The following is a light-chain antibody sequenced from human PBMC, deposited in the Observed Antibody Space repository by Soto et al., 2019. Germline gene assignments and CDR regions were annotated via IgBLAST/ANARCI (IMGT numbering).Light chain of an antibody. CDR3: QQYGSSPPRLT. CDR1: QSVSSSY. Sequence: EIVLTQSPGTLSLSPGERATLSRRASQSVSSSYVSWYQQKPGQAPRLLIYGGFSRARGIPDRISGSGSGTDFTLTISRLEPQDFAVYYCQQYGSSPPRLTFGGGTKVEIK. V-gene: IGKV3-20*01. J-gene: IGKJ4*01. CDR2: GGF.